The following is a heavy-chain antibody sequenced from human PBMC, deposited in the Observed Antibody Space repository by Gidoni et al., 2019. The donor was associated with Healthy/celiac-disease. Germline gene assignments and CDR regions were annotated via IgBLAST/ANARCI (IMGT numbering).Heavy chain of an antibody. V-gene: IGHV3-30*18. CDR1: GFTFSSYG. J-gene: IGHJ6*02. CDR3: AKDHEYYGLLDLSPETIQTYYYGMDV. Sequence: QVQLVESGGGVVQPGRSLRLSCAASGFTFSSYGMPWVRQAPGKGLEWVAVISYDGSNKYYADSVKGQFTISRDNSKNTLYLQMNSLRAEDTAVYYCAKDHEYYGLLDLSPETIQTYYYGMDVWGQGTTVTVSS. D-gene: IGHD2-21*01. CDR2: ISYDGSNK.